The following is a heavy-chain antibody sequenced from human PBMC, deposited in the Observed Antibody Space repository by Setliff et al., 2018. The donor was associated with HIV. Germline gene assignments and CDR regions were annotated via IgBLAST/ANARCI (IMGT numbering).Heavy chain of an antibody. J-gene: IGHJ4*02. D-gene: IGHD4-17*01. Sequence: ETLSLTCAVYGGSFGDQFWNWIRQSPGKGLEWIGEIHHGGGTKYNPSLKSRVTVSLDMSKNQFSLKLNSLTAADTGVYYCATFFVSTATTQDYWGQGTLVTVSS. CDR1: GGSFGDQF. CDR3: ATFFVSTATTQDY. V-gene: IGHV4-34*01. CDR2: IHHGGGT.